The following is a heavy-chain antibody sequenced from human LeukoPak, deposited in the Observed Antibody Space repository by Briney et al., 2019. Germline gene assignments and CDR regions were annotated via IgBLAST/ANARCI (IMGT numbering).Heavy chain of an antibody. V-gene: IGHV3-30-3*01. CDR2: ISYDGSNK. Sequence: SGGSLRLSCAASRFTFSDYSMHWVRQAPGKGLEWVAVISYDGSNKYYADSVKGRFTISRDNSKNTLYLQMNSLRAGDTAVYYCASNYFDSDGYYWGFDYWGQGTLVTVSS. CDR3: ASNYFDSDGYYWGFDY. CDR1: RFTFSDYS. D-gene: IGHD3-22*01. J-gene: IGHJ4*02.